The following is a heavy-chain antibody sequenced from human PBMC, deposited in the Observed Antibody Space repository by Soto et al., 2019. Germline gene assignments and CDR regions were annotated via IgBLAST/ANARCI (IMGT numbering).Heavy chain of an antibody. J-gene: IGHJ3*02. CDR3: ARDQGPSSSDAFDI. Sequence: GESLKISCAASGFTFSSYWMHWVRQAPGKGLVWVSRINSDGSSTSYADSVKGLFTISRDNAKNTLYLQMNSLRAEDTAVYYCARDQGPSSSDAFDIWGQGTMVTVSS. CDR2: INSDGSST. V-gene: IGHV3-74*01. CDR1: GFTFSSYW. D-gene: IGHD6-13*01.